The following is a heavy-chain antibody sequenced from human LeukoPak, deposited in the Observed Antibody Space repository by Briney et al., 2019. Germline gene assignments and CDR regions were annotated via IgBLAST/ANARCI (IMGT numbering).Heavy chain of an antibody. D-gene: IGHD3-10*01. CDR2: IRGSGGST. CDR1: GFTFSSYA. CDR3: AKDLVDGSGIVDY. Sequence: GGSLRLSCAASGFTFSSYAMSWVRQAPGKGLEWVSGIRGSGGSTYYADSVKGRFTISRDNSKNTLYLQMNSLRAEDTAVYYCAKDLVDGSGIVDYWGQGTLVTVSS. V-gene: IGHV3-23*01. J-gene: IGHJ4*02.